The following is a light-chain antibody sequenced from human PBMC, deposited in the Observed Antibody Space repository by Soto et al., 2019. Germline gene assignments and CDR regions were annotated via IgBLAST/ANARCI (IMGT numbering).Light chain of an antibody. CDR1: QTIDNF. Sequence: DILMTQSPSSLSASVGDRVTITCRTRQTIDNFLNWYQHNPGKAPRLLISTASSLQSEVTSRFSGSGLGTEFTLTITGLQPEDSATYYCQQSYNTPRTFGPGTRLESK. CDR2: TAS. J-gene: IGKJ2*02. CDR3: QQSYNTPRT. V-gene: IGKV1-39*01.